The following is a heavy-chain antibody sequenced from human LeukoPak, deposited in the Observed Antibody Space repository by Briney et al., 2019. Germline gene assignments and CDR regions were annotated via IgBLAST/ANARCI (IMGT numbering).Heavy chain of an antibody. D-gene: IGHD4-17*01. CDR3: TGERPSRDDGDSSFDY. V-gene: IGHV4-38-2*02. J-gene: IGHJ4*02. CDR1: NYSINSDDY. CDR2: IYHGGTA. Sequence: SETLSLTCGVSNYSINSDDYWGWIRQSPGKRLEWIGSIYHGGTAHYNPSLKSRVTMSLDTSKNQFYLKLTSVTAADTAFYYCTGERPSRDDGDSSFDYWGQGTLVTVSS.